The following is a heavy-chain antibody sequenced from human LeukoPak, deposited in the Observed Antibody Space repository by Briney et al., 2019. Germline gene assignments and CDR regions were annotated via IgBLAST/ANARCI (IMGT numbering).Heavy chain of an antibody. Sequence: GASVKVSCKASGYTFTSYGISWVRQAPGQGLEWMGWISAYNGNTNYAQKLQGRVTMTRDMSTSTVYMELSSLRSEDTAVYYCARAGGSYNYLFDYWGQGTLVTVSS. V-gene: IGHV1-18*01. CDR2: ISAYNGNT. CDR1: GYTFTSYG. D-gene: IGHD1-26*01. J-gene: IGHJ4*02. CDR3: ARAGGSYNYLFDY.